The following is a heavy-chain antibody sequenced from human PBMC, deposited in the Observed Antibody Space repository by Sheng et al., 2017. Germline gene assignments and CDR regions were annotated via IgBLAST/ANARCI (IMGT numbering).Heavy chain of an antibody. J-gene: IGHJ4*02. V-gene: IGHV3-74*01. CDR2: IRSDGSIT. Sequence: EVQLVESGGGLVQPGGSLRLSCAASGFTFSTYWMHWVRQAPGKGLVWVSRIRSDGSITSYADPVKGRFTISRDNAKNTLYLQMNSLRAEDTAVYYCTREEEKGPGYWGQGTLVTVSS. CDR1: GFTFSTYW. CDR3: TREEEKGPGY.